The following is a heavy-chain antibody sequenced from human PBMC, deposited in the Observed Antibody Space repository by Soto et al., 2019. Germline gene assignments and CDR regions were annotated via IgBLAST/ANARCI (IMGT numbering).Heavy chain of an antibody. CDR2: ISYDGSNK. CDR1: GFPFSSYG. J-gene: IGHJ4*02. CDR3: VEGQYSFDY. V-gene: IGHV3-30*03. Sequence: QVQLVESGGGVVQPGRSLRLSCAASGFPFSSYGMHWVREAPGKGLEWVAVISYDGSNKYYADSVKGRFTISIYNSASTLYLQMNSLRPEDTALYYCVEGQYSFDYRGQGTLGTVS.